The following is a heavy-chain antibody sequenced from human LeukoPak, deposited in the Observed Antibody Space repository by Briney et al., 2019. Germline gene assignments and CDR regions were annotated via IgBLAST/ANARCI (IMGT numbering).Heavy chain of an antibody. D-gene: IGHD3-10*01. CDR1: GFTFDDYA. CDR2: ISWNSGSI. J-gene: IGHJ4*02. CDR3: ARPTSNMVRGDYFDY. V-gene: IGHV3-9*01. Sequence: GGSLRLSCAASGFTFDDYAMHWVRQAPGKGLEWVSGISWNSGSIGYADSVKGRFTISRDNAKNSLYLQMNSLRAEDTAVYYCARPTSNMVRGDYFDYWGQGTLVTVSS.